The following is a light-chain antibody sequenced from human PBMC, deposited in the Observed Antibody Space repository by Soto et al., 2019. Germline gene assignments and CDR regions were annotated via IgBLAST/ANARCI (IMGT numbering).Light chain of an antibody. CDR2: WAS. CDR1: QSLLHSNGYNY. CDR3: QQYYTTPWT. J-gene: IGKJ1*01. Sequence: EIVMTQYQLSLSVTPGEPASISCRASQSLLHSNGYNYLDWYVQKPGQPPKALIYWASTRESGVPDRFSGSGSGTDFTLTISSLQAEDVAVYYCQQYYTTPWTFGQGTKVDIK. V-gene: IGKV4-1*01.